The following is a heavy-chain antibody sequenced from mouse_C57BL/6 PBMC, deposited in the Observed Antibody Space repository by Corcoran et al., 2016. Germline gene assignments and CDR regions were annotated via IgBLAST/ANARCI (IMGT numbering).Heavy chain of an antibody. J-gene: IGHJ2*01. CDR3: ASYYDYDVPFDY. Sequence: QVQLQQSGAELVKPGASVKISCKASGYAFRSYWMNWVKQRPGKGLEWIGQIYPGDGDTNYNGKFKGKATLTADKSSSTAYMQLSSLTSEDSAVYFCASYYDYDVPFDYWGQGTTLTVSS. V-gene: IGHV1-80*01. CDR1: GYAFRSYW. D-gene: IGHD2-4*01. CDR2: IYPGDGDT.